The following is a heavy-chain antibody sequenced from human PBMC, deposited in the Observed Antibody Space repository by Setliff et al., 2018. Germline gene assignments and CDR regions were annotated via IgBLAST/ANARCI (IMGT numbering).Heavy chain of an antibody. CDR1: GGSFSTYY. V-gene: IGHV3-7*01. D-gene: IGHD3-3*01. CDR2: INQGGGAQ. CDR3: ARDVYDFRTGLAAP. J-gene: IGHJ5*02. Sequence: ETLSLTCAVYGGSFSTYYWSWVRQAPGKGLEWVANINQGGGAQFYVDSVQGRFTISRGNAKNSLYLQMNSLRVEDTAVYYCARDVYDFRTGLAAPWGQGTLVTVSS.